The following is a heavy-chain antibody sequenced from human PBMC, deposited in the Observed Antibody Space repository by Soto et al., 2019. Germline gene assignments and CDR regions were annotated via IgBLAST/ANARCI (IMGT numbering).Heavy chain of an antibody. D-gene: IGHD2-2*01. CDR1: GGSISSYY. CDR2: IYTSGST. V-gene: IGHV4-4*07. CDR3: ARGNCSSPNCYSFSGYYGMDV. J-gene: IGHJ6*02. Sequence: SETLSLTCTVSGGSISSYYWSWIRQPAGKGLEWIGRIYTSGSTNYNPSLKSRVTMSLDTSKNQFSLKLTSVTAAATALYYCARGNCSSPNCYSFSGYYGMDVWGQGTTVTVSS.